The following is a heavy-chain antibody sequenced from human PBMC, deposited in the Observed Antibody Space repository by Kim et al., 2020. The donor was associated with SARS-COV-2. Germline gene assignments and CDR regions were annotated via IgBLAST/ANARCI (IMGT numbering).Heavy chain of an antibody. V-gene: IGHV3-20*01. Sequence: GGSLRLSCAASGFTFDDYGMSWVRQAPGKGLEWVSGINWNGGSTGYADSVKGRFTISRDNAKNSLYLQMNSLRAEDTALYHCARVFICSSTSCLYYFDYWGQGTLVTVSS. D-gene: IGHD2-2*01. CDR2: INWNGGST. J-gene: IGHJ4*02. CDR1: GFTFDDYG. CDR3: ARVFICSSTSCLYYFDY.